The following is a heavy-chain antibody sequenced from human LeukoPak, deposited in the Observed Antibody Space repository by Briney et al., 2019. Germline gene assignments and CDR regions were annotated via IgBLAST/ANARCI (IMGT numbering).Heavy chain of an antibody. D-gene: IGHD3-10*01. CDR2: ISYDGSNI. CDR1: GFTFSSYG. J-gene: IGHJ4*02. CDR3: AKDMVRGVSPLDY. V-gene: IGHV3-30*18. Sequence: GRSLRLSCAASGFTFSSYGMHWVRQAPGKGLEWVAVISYDGSNIYYAESVKGRFTISRDISKNTLFLQMNSLRADDTAVYHCAKDMVRGVSPLDYWGQGTLVTVSS.